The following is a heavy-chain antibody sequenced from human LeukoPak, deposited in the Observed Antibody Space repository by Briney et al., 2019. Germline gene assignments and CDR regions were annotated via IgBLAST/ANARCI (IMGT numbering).Heavy chain of an antibody. J-gene: IGHJ4*02. CDR2: ISPILGIP. CDR1: GGTFSSYA. CDR3: ARDQVYNY. Sequence: SVKVSCKASGGTFSSYAISWVRQAPGQGLEWMGRISPILGIPNYAQKFQGRVTITADKSTSTAYVELSSLRSEDTAVYYCARDQVYNYWGQGTLVTVSS. V-gene: IGHV1-69*04.